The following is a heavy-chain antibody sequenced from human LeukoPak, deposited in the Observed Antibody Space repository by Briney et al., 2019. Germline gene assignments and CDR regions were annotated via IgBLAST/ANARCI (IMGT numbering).Heavy chain of an antibody. CDR3: AKQLGYCSDGSCYFPY. V-gene: IGHV3-23*01. Sequence: GGSLRLSCEASGFTFSSSAMSWVRQAPGKGLEWVSAISNNGGYTYYADSVQGRFTISRDNSKSTLCLQMNSLRAEDTAVYYCAKQLGYCSDGSCYFPYWGQGTLVTVSS. CDR2: ISNNGGYT. D-gene: IGHD2-15*01. CDR1: GFTFSSSA. J-gene: IGHJ4*02.